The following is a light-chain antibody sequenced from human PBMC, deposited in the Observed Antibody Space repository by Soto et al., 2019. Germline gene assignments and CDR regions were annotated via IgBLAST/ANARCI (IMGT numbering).Light chain of an antibody. CDR3: QQRANLLT. CDR1: QSVATF. CDR2: DAS. Sequence: EIVLTQSPATLSLSPGERATLSCRASQSVATFLAWYQQKPGQAPRLLIYDASKRAAGVPARFSGSGSGTDFTLTISSLEPEDFAVYHCQQRANLLTFGGGTKVDIK. V-gene: IGKV3-11*01. J-gene: IGKJ4*01.